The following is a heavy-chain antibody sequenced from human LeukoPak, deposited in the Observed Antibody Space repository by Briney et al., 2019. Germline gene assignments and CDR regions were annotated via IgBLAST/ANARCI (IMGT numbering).Heavy chain of an antibody. CDR3: VRERYHGSGAPKYDY. J-gene: IGHJ4*02. V-gene: IGHV3-21*01. CDR1: GFTFSSYS. CDR2: ISSSSSYI. D-gene: IGHD3-10*01. Sequence: PGGSLRLSCAASGFTFSSYSMNWVRQAPGKGLEWVSSISSSSSYIYYADSVKGRFTISRDNAKNSLYLQMNSLTVEDTAVYYCVRERYHGSGAPKYDYWGQGPLVTVSS.